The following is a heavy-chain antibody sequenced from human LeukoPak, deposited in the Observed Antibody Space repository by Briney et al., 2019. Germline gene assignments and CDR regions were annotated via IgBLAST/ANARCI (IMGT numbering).Heavy chain of an antibody. J-gene: IGHJ4*02. CDR2: IYSGGST. Sequence: PGGSLRLSCAASGFTVSSNYMSWVRQAPGKGLEWVSVIYSGGSTYYADSVKGRFTTSRDNSKNTLYLQMNSLRAEDTAVYYCARGAITMVRGVIIPPYFDYWGQGTLVTVSS. CDR3: ARGAITMVRGVIIPPYFDY. CDR1: GFTVSSNY. V-gene: IGHV3-53*01. D-gene: IGHD3-10*01.